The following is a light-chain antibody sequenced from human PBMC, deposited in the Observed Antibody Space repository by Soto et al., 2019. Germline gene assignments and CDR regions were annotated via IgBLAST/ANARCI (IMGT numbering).Light chain of an antibody. Sequence: DIQMTQSPSTLSASVGDRVTITCRTSQSISSWLAWYQQKPGKAPKLLIYKASSLESGVPSRFSGSGSGTEFTLTISSLQPDDFATYYCQQYNSYPYTFGQGTKLEIK. CDR3: QQYNSYPYT. CDR1: QSISSW. V-gene: IGKV1-5*03. CDR2: KAS. J-gene: IGKJ2*01.